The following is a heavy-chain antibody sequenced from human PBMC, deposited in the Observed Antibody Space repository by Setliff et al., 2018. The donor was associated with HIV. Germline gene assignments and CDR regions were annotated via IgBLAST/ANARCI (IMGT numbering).Heavy chain of an antibody. D-gene: IGHD2-2*01. Sequence: WASVKVSCKASGDTFSSYAISWVRQAPGQGLEWMGGIIPIFGTASHAQKFQGRVTITTDESTSTAYMELSSLRFEDTAMYYCASAYCSSTGCYVRWGNGMDVWGQGTTVTVSS. V-gene: IGHV1-69*05. CDR2: IIPIFGTA. CDR1: GDTFSSYA. CDR3: ASAYCSSTGCYVRWGNGMDV. J-gene: IGHJ6*02.